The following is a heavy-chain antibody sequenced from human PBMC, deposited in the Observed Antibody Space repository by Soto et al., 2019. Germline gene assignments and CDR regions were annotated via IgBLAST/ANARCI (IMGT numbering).Heavy chain of an antibody. Sequence: QVQLQESSPGLVKPSGTQSLTCAVSGGSISSNNWWTWVRQPPGKGLEWIGEIYHSGSTNYNPSLKSRVTISVDKSKNHFSLKLSSVTAADTAVYYCATLAVAGHRDFDYWGQGTLVTVSS. CDR3: ATLAVAGHRDFDY. V-gene: IGHV4-4*02. CDR2: IYHSGST. D-gene: IGHD6-19*01. CDR1: GGSISSNNW. J-gene: IGHJ4*02.